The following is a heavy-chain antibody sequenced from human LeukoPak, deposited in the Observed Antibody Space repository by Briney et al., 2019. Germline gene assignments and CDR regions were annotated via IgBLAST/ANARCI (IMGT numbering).Heavy chain of an antibody. Sequence: PSETLSLTCTVSGGSIRSYYWSWIRQPAGKGLEWIGRIYTSGSTNYNPSLKSRVTMSVDTSKNQFSLKLSSVTAADTAVYYCARDQQGITMVRGADNWFDPWGQGTLVTISS. J-gene: IGHJ5*02. D-gene: IGHD3-10*01. CDR1: GGSIRSYY. CDR3: ARDQQGITMVRGADNWFDP. V-gene: IGHV4-4*07. CDR2: IYTSGST.